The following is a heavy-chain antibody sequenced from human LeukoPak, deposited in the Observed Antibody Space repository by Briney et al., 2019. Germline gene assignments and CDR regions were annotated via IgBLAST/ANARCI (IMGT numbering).Heavy chain of an antibody. J-gene: IGHJ4*02. CDR3: ARHGVDSGSYHLDY. CDR2: IYPGDSDT. Sequence: GGSLRLSCAASGFTFTSYWIGWVRQMPGKGLEWMGIIYPGDSDTRYSPSFQGQVTISADKSISTAYLQWSSLKASDTAMYYCARHGVDSGSYHLDYWGQGTLVTVSS. D-gene: IGHD1-26*01. CDR1: GFTFTSYW. V-gene: IGHV5-51*01.